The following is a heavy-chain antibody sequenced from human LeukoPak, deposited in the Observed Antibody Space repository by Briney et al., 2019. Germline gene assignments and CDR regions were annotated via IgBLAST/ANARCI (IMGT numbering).Heavy chain of an antibody. CDR1: GFTFSSYS. CDR3: ARDPYSGYFDY. Sequence: GGSLRLSCAASGFTFSSYSMNWVRQAAGKGLEWASSITSSSSYIYYADSVKGRSTISRDNAKNSLYLQMNSLRAEDTAVYYCARDPYSGYFDYWGQGTLVTVSS. V-gene: IGHV3-21*01. D-gene: IGHD6-13*01. CDR2: ITSSSSYI. J-gene: IGHJ4*02.